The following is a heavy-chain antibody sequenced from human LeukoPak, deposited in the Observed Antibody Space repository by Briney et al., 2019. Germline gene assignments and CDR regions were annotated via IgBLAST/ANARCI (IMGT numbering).Heavy chain of an antibody. D-gene: IGHD1-26*01. CDR2: MNPNSGNT. V-gene: IGHV1-8*01. Sequence: ASVKVSCKTSGYTFTSYNINWVRQATGQGLEWMGWMNPNSGNTDPAQKFQGRVTMTRDTSINTAYMELTSLRFEDTAVYYCTRRVGAPGHFDFWGQGTLVTVSS. CDR1: GYTFTSYN. CDR3: TRRVGAPGHFDF. J-gene: IGHJ4*02.